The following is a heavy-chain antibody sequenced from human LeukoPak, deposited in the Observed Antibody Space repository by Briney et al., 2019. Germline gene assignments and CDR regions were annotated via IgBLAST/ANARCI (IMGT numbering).Heavy chain of an antibody. D-gene: IGHD1-7*01. CDR2: IREDGTEK. Sequence: GGSLRLSCAVSGFTFSSWWMTWVRQAPGKGLEWVANIREDGTEKNYVDSVKGRFIISRDNSKNTVYLQMNSLRAEDTAVYYCARATAFQFMGTYISWGQGTLVTVSS. CDR3: ARATAFQFMGTYIS. J-gene: IGHJ5*02. CDR1: GFTFSSWW. V-gene: IGHV3-7*01.